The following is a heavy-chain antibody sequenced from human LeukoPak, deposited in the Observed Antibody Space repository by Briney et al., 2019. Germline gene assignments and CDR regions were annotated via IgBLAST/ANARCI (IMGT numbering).Heavy chain of an antibody. CDR3: VRDLRQYIGGACYA. J-gene: IGHJ5*02. V-gene: IGHV3-74*01. CDR2: INSDGSST. CDR1: GFTFSSHW. Sequence: GGSLRLSCAASGFTFSSHWMYWVRQAPGKGLVWVSRINSDGSSTNYADSVKGRFTISRDNAKNTLYLQMNSLRAEDTAVFYCVRDLRQYIGGACYAWGQGTLVTVSS. D-gene: IGHD2-21*02.